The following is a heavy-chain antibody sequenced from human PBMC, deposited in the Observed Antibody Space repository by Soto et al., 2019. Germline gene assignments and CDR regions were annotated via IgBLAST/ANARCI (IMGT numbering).Heavy chain of an antibody. CDR1: GGSISSGGYY. CDR3: ARGPVRGSSWFDY. D-gene: IGHD6-13*01. Sequence: QVQLQESGPGLVKPSQTLSLTCTVSGGSISSGGYYWSWIRQHPGKGLEWIGYIYYSGSTHYNPSLKSRVTIPVDTSKNQFSLKLSSVTAADTAVYYCARGPVRGSSWFDYWGQGTLVTVSS. CDR2: IYYSGST. V-gene: IGHV4-31*03. J-gene: IGHJ4*02.